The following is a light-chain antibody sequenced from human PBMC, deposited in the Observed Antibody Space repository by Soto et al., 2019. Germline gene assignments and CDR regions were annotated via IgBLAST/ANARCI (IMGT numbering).Light chain of an antibody. CDR1: QSLLHSDGYNY. V-gene: IGKV2-28*01. CDR2: LGS. J-gene: IGKJ2*01. Sequence: EIVMTQSPLSLPVTPGEPASISCRSSQSLLHSDGYNYLDWYLQKPGQSPQLLIYLGSNRASGVPDRFSGSGSGTDFTLKISRVEAEDVGVYYCMQALQTPRNTFGQGTKLEIK. CDR3: MQALQTPRNT.